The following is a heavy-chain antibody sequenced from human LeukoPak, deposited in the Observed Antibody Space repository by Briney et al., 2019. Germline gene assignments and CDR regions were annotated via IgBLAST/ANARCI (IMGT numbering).Heavy chain of an antibody. J-gene: IGHJ6*02. V-gene: IGHV4-59*08. Sequence: SETLSPTCTVFGGSISSDYWNWIRQSPGKGVEWIAYMFYNVSTNYSPSLKSRVTISVDTSKNQFSLKLISVTAADTAVYYCARHLSDYGDYYYYGMDVWGQGTTVTVSS. CDR1: GGSISSDY. CDR2: MFYNVST. CDR3: ARHLSDYGDYYYYGMDV. D-gene: IGHD4-17*01.